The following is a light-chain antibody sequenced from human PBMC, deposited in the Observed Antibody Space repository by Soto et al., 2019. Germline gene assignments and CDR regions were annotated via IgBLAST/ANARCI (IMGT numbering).Light chain of an antibody. J-gene: IGKJ5*01. V-gene: IGKV1-33*01. CDR1: QSIGRY. CDR2: DAS. CDR3: QQYENLPT. Sequence: DIQMTQSPSSLSASVGDRVTITCRASQSIGRYLNWYQQKPGRAPKLLIYDASNLEAGVPSRFRGSGSGTDFTFTISRLQPEDIATYYCQQYENLPTFGQGTRREIK.